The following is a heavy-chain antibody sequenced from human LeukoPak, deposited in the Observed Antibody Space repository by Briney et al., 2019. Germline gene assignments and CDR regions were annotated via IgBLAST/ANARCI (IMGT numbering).Heavy chain of an antibody. CDR1: GFTFSSYG. Sequence: WGSLRLTCAASGFTFSSYGMHWVRQAPGKGLEWVTVIWYDGSNKYYADSVKGRFTISRDNSKNTLYLQMNSLRAEDTAVYYCARVETEVLWFGELSYPYGMDVWGKGTTVTVSS. J-gene: IGHJ6*04. CDR2: IWYDGSNK. V-gene: IGHV3-33*01. CDR3: ARVETEVLWFGELSYPYGMDV. D-gene: IGHD3-10*01.